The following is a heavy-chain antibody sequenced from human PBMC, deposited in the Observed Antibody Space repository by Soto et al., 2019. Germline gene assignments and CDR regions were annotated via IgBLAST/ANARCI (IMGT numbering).Heavy chain of an antibody. Sequence: SETLSLTCTVSVGSISSSSYYWGWIRQPLGKGLEWIGSIYYSGSTYYNPSLKSRVTISVDTSKNQFSLKLSSVTAADTAVYYCARHRKGSSWSKGEAAFDIWGQGTMVTVS. CDR1: VGSISSSSYY. D-gene: IGHD6-13*01. J-gene: IGHJ3*02. V-gene: IGHV4-39*01. CDR3: ARHRKGSSWSKGEAAFDI. CDR2: IYYSGST.